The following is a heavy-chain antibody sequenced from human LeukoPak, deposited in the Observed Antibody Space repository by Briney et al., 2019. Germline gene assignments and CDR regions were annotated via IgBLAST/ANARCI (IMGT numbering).Heavy chain of an antibody. Sequence: SETLSLTCTVSGGSISSSSYYWSWIRQPPGKGLEWIGYIYYSGSTNYNPSLKSRVTISVDTSKNQFSLKLSSVTAADTAVYYCASGITIFGVVTHFDYWGQGTLVTVSS. CDR3: ASGITIFGVVTHFDY. V-gene: IGHV4-61*01. J-gene: IGHJ4*02. D-gene: IGHD3-3*01. CDR2: IYYSGST. CDR1: GGSISSSSYY.